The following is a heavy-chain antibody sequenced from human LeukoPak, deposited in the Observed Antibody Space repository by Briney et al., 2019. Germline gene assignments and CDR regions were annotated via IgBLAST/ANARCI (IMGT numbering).Heavy chain of an antibody. D-gene: IGHD6-19*01. CDR3: ARGHYSSGSTAVAFDI. J-gene: IGHJ3*02. V-gene: IGHV4-31*03. CDR2: IYYSGST. Sequence: PSETLSLTCTVSGGSISSGGYYWSWIRQHPGKGLEWIGYIYYSGSTYYNPSLKSRVTISVDTSKNQFSLKLSSVTAADTAVYYCARGHYSSGSTAVAFDIWGQGTMVTVSS. CDR1: GGSISSGGYY.